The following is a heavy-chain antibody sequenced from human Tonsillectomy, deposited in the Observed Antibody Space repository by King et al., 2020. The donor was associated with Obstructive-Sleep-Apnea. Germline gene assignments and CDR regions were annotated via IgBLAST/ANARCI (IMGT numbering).Heavy chain of an antibody. Sequence: VQLQESGPGLVKPSETLSLTCTVSGGSISSYYWSWIRQPAGKGLEWIGRIYTSGSTNYNPSLKSRVTMSVDTSKNQFSLKLSSVTAADTAVYYCARDLSFGSGSYYYYYYGMDVWGQGTTVTVSS. D-gene: IGHD3-10*01. V-gene: IGHV4-4*07. CDR1: GGSISSYY. CDR2: IYTSGST. J-gene: IGHJ6*02. CDR3: ARDLSFGSGSYYYYYYGMDV.